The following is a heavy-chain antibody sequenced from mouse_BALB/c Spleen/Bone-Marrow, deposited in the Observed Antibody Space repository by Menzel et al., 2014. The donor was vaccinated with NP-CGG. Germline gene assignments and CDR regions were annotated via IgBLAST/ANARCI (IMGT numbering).Heavy chain of an antibody. CDR1: GYSFTGYY. CDR2: IYPYNGVS. J-gene: IGHJ1*01. Sequence: VQLQQSGPELVKPGASVKISCKASGYSFTGYYMHWVKQSHGNSLDWIGYIYPYNGVSSYNQKFKGKATLTVDKSSSTAYMELRTLTSDGSAVYYYEGWGEYFDVWGAGTTVTVSS. CDR3: EGWGEYFDV. V-gene: IGHV1-31*01. D-gene: IGHD3-2*02.